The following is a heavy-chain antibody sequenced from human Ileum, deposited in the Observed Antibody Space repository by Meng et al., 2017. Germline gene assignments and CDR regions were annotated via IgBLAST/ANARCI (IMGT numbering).Heavy chain of an antibody. D-gene: IGHD1-1*01. CDR3: TNDRLNH. CDR1: GFSFTDHW. J-gene: IGHJ1*01. Sequence: EVRLVGSGGGLAPPGGSLRPSCTASGFSFTDHWMHWVRQGPGKGPVWVSRIDPDGSDPTYADSVKGRFSISRDNAKNTVYLQMNSLRAEDSALYYCTNDRLNHWGQGALVTVSS. V-gene: IGHV3-74*03. CDR2: IDPDGSDP.